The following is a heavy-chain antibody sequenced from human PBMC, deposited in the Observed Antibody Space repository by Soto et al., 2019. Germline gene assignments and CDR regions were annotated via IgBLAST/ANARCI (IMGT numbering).Heavy chain of an antibody. Sequence: QLQLQESGPGLVKPSETLSLTCTVSGGSISSSSYYWGWIRQPPGKGLEWIGSIYYSGRTYYNPSLKGRVTIXVDTSKNQFSLKLSSVNAXXXAXXXXXXRSAWFGELLSNWFDPWGQGTLVTVXS. CDR1: GGSISSSSYY. V-gene: IGHV4-39*01. D-gene: IGHD3-10*01. CDR2: IYYSGRT. CDR3: XXRSAWFGELLSNWFDP. J-gene: IGHJ5*02.